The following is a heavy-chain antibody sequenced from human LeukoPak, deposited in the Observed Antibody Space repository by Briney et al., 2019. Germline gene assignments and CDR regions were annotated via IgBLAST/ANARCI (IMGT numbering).Heavy chain of an antibody. V-gene: IGHV3-23*01. J-gene: IGHJ4*02. CDR3: AKAGSLRFLEWLLEYDAYQEYSYYSDY. D-gene: IGHD3-3*01. Sequence: GGPLRLSCAASGFTFSSYAMSWVRQAPGKGLEWVSAISGSGGSTYYADSVKGRFTISRDNSKNTLYLQMNSLRAEDTAVYYCAKAGSLRFLEWLLEYDAYQEYSYYSDYWGQGTLVTVSS. CDR1: GFTFSSYA. CDR2: ISGSGGST.